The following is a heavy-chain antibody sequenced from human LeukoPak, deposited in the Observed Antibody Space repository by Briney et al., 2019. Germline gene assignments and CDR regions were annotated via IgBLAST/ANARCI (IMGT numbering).Heavy chain of an antibody. CDR2: INHSVST. J-gene: IGHJ3*02. D-gene: IGHD6-13*01. CDR3: AEYIAAAYDAFDI. V-gene: IGHV4-34*01. Sequence: SETLSLTCAVYGGSFSGYYWSWIRQPPGKGLEWIGEINHSVSTNYNPSLKSRVTISVDTSKNQFSLKLSSVTAADTAVYYCAEYIAAAYDAFDIWGQGTMVTVSS. CDR1: GGSFSGYY.